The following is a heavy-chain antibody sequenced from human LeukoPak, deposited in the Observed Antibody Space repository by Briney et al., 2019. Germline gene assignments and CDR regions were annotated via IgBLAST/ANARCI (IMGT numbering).Heavy chain of an antibody. CDR1: GFTVSSSN. V-gene: IGHV3-66*01. Sequence: GGSLRLSWAASGFTVSSSNMGWGRQAPGKGLEGVSVIYSGGATYYPDSVKGRFIISRDLSKNTLFLQMHDLRAEDTAVYYCAKIAVAYFDYWGQGTLVTVSS. CDR3: AKIAVAYFDY. J-gene: IGHJ4*02. D-gene: IGHD6-19*01. CDR2: IYSGGAT.